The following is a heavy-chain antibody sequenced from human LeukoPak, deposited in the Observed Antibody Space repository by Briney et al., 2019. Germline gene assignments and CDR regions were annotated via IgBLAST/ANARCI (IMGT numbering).Heavy chain of an antibody. CDR2: ISWNSGSI. Sequence: GRSLRLSCAASGFTFDDYAMHWVRQAPGKGLEWVSGISWNSGSIGYADSVKGRFTISRDNAKNSLYLQMNSLRAEDTALYYCAKDKLLDGRRRGSFDLWGRGTLVTVSS. V-gene: IGHV3-9*01. CDR3: AKDKLLDGRRRGSFDL. J-gene: IGHJ2*01. D-gene: IGHD3/OR15-3a*01. CDR1: GFTFDDYA.